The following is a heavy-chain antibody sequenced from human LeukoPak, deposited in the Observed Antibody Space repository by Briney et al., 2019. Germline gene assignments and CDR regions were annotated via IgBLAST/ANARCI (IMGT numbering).Heavy chain of an antibody. Sequence: QTGGSLRLSCAASGFTFSSYGMHWVRQAPGKGLEWVAVIWYGGSNKYYADSVKGRFTISRDNSKNTLYLQMNSLRAEDTAVYYCAKALHYYDSKELDIWGQGTMVTVSS. CDR3: AKALHYYDSKELDI. D-gene: IGHD3-22*01. V-gene: IGHV3-30*02. J-gene: IGHJ3*02. CDR2: IWYGGSNK. CDR1: GFTFSSYG.